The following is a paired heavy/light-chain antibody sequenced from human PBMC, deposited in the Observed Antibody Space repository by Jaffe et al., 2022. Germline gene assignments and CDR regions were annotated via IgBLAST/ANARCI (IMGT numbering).Heavy chain of an antibody. CDR2: IRYDGSNK. D-gene: IGHD3-22*01. CDR1: GFTFSSYG. CDR3: AKDFTADSSGRLLFDY. Sequence: QVQLVESGGGVVQPGGSLRLSCAASGFTFSSYGMHWVRQAPGKGLEWVAFIRYDGSNKYYADSVKGRFTISRDNSKNTLYLQMNSLRAEDTAVYYCAKDFTADSSGRLLFDYWGQGTLVTVSS. V-gene: IGHV3-30*02. J-gene: IGHJ4*02.
Light chain of an antibody. CDR1: VLGENY. CDR2: EDS. Sequence: SYELTQLPSVSVSPGQTARITCSGDVLGENYADWYQQKPGQAPELVIYEDSERYPGIPERFSGSTSGNTTTLTISRVLTEDEADYYCLSGDEDNRVFGGGTKLTVL. CDR3: LSGDEDNRV. J-gene: IGLJ3*02. V-gene: IGLV3-22*01.